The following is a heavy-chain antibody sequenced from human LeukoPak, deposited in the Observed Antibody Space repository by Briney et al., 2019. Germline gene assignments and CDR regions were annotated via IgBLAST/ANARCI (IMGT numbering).Heavy chain of an antibody. J-gene: IGHJ3*02. V-gene: IGHV1-8*03. CDR1: GYTFTSYD. Sequence: EASVKVSCKASGYTFTSYDINWVRQATGQGLEWMGWMNPNSGNTGFAQKFQGRVSITRDTSISTAYMELSRLSSDDTAVYFCAREAYYDSSGYSEGAFDIWGQGTMVTVSS. CDR3: AREAYYDSSGYSEGAFDI. D-gene: IGHD3-22*01. CDR2: MNPNSGNT.